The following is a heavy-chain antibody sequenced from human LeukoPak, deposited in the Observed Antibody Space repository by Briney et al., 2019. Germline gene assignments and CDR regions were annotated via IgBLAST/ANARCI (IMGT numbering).Heavy chain of an antibody. J-gene: IGHJ3*02. D-gene: IGHD2-2*01. CDR2: IIPIFGTA. CDR1: GGTFSSYA. V-gene: IGHV1-69*01. CDR3: ARGEVVPAASHAFDI. Sequence: SVKVFCKASGGTFSSYAISWVRQAPGQGLEWMGGIIPIFGTANYAQKFQGRVTITADESTSTAYMELSSLRSEDTAVYYCARGEVVPAASHAFDIWGQGTMVTVSS.